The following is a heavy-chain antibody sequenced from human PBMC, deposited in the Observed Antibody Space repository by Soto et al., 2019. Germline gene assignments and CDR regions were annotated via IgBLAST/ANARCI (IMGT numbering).Heavy chain of an antibody. CDR1: GYTFASCG. Sequence: GASVKVSCKASGYTFASCGISWVRQAPGQGLEWMGWISAYNGNTNYAQKLQGRVTMTTDTSTSTAYMELRSLRSDDTAVYYCARDLAHIGAAAGSGADYYYYYGMDVWGQGTTVTVSS. CDR2: ISAYNGNT. V-gene: IGHV1-18*01. D-gene: IGHD6-13*01. CDR3: ARDLAHIGAAAGSGADYYYYYGMDV. J-gene: IGHJ6*02.